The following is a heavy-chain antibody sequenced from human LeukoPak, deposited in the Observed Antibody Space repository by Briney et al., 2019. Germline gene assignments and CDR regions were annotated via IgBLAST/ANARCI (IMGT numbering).Heavy chain of an antibody. D-gene: IGHD5-18*01. CDR1: GVSFSGYY. CDR3: ARLVLDTAMAWTN. J-gene: IGHJ4*02. Sequence: SETLSLTCAVYGVSFSGYYWSWIRQPPGKGLEWIGEINHSGSTNYNPSLKSRVTISVDTSKNQFSLKLSSVTAADTAVYYCARLVLDTAMAWTNWGQGTLVTVSS. CDR2: INHSGST. V-gene: IGHV4-34*01.